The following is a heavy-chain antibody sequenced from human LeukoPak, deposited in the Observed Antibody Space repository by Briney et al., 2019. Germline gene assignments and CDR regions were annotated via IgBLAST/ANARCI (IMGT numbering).Heavy chain of an antibody. V-gene: IGHV1-69*04. CDR2: IIPILGIA. CDR3: ARVGACGGDCYADFDY. Sequence: ASVKVSCKASGGTFSSYAISWVRQAPGQGLEWMGRIIPILGIANYAQEFQGRVTITADKSTSTAYMELSSLRSEDTAVYYCARVGACGGDCYADFDYWGQGTLVTVSS. CDR1: GGTFSSYA. D-gene: IGHD2-21*02. J-gene: IGHJ4*02.